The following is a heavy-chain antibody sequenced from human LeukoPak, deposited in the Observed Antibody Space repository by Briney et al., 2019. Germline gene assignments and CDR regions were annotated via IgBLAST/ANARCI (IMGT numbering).Heavy chain of an antibody. CDR1: GDSISSYY. D-gene: IGHD3-22*01. CDR3: ARDLGDSGYLSY. Sequence: SETLSLTCTLSGDSISSYYWSWIRQPPEKGLEWIGYIYYSGSTNYNPSLKSRVTISVDTSKNQFSLKLSSVTAADTAVYYCARDLGDSGYLSYWGQGTLVTVSS. J-gene: IGHJ4*02. CDR2: IYYSGST. V-gene: IGHV4-59*01.